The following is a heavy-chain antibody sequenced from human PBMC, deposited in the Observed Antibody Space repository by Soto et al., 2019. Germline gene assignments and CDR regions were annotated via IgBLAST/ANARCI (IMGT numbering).Heavy chain of an antibody. V-gene: IGHV3-11*06. CDR2: ISPKSTYR. CDR3: ARGGGGGLFEH. CDR1: GFPFSDYY. Sequence: PGGSLRLSCAISGFPFSDYYMSWIRQAPGKGLEWLSHISPKSTYRNYADSVKGRFTISRDNTKSSLFLQMNSLGVEDTAVYYCARGGGGGLFEHWGQGVLVTVSS. D-gene: IGHD2-21*01. J-gene: IGHJ4*02.